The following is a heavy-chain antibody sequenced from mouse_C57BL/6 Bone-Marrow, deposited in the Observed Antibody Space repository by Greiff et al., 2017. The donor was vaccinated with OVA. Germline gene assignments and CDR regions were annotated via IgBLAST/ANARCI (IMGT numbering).Heavy chain of an antibody. Sequence: QVQLQQPGAELVKPGASVKVSCKASGYTFTSYWLHWVKQRPGPGLEWIGRIHPSDSDTNYNQKFQGKATLTVDKSSSTAYMQLSSLASEDSAVDDCARLGWFAYWGQGTLVTVAA. CDR3: ARLGWFAY. CDR2: IHPSDSDT. CDR1: GYTFTSYW. D-gene: IGHD4-1*01. J-gene: IGHJ3*01. V-gene: IGHV1-74*01.